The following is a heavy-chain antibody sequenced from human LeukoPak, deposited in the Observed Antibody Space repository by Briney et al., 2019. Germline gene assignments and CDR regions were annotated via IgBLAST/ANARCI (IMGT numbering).Heavy chain of an antibody. CDR3: ARVDQRISFYFDY. CDR1: GYTFTGYY. Sequence: ASLKVSCKASGYTFTGYYMHWVRQAPGQGLEWMGWLNPHNGGTNYAQKFQGRVTMTRDTSISTAYMELSGLRSDDTAVYYCARVDQRISFYFDYWGQGTLITVSS. V-gene: IGHV1-2*02. D-gene: IGHD3-10*01. CDR2: LNPHNGGT. J-gene: IGHJ4*02.